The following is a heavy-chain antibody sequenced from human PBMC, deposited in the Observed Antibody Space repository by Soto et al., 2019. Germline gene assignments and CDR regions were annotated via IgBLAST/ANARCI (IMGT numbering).Heavy chain of an antibody. Sequence: QVQLVQSGDEVKKSGASVKVSCKASGYTFSNYGISWVRQAPGQGLEWMGWISGYNGLTAYAQNVQGRVTMTIDTSTTTVFMEMTGLRSNDMAVYYCARDEGIRGFDSWGQGTLVTVSS. V-gene: IGHV1-18*03. CDR3: ARDEGIRGFDS. CDR2: ISGYNGLT. CDR1: GYTFSNYG. D-gene: IGHD3-10*01. J-gene: IGHJ4*02.